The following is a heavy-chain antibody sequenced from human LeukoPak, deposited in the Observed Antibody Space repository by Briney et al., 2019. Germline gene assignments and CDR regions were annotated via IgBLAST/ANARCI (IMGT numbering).Heavy chain of an antibody. CDR2: IKGDGSHT. CDR1: GFTFSSYW. J-gene: IGHJ3*02. D-gene: IGHD1-1*01. CDR3: IRDNDAWAFDI. Sequence: GGSLRLSCAASGFTFSSYWMHWVRQAPGKGLVWVSRIKGDGSHTIYADSVKGRFTISRDNAKNTLYLQMNSLRAEDTAVYYCIRDNDAWAFDIWGQGTMVTVSS. V-gene: IGHV3-74*01.